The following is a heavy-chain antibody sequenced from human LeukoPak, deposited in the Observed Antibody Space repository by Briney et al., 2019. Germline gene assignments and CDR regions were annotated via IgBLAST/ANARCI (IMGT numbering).Heavy chain of an antibody. Sequence: PSETLSLTCAVSGYSISSGYYWGWIRQPPGKGLEWIWSIYHIGSTYYNPSLKSRVTISVDTSKNQFFLKLSSVTAADTAVYYCARPYSGSYRAYFQHWGQGTLVTVSS. CDR1: GYSISSGYY. J-gene: IGHJ1*01. CDR3: ARPYSGSYRAYFQH. V-gene: IGHV4-38-2*01. CDR2: IYHIGST. D-gene: IGHD1-26*01.